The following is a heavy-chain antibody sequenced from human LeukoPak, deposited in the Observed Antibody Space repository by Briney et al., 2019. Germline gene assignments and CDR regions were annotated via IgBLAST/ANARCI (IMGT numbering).Heavy chain of an antibody. CDR2: INHSGST. CDR1: GGSFSGYY. J-gene: IGHJ5*02. D-gene: IGHD3-3*02. V-gene: IGHV4-34*01. CDR3: ARDLKLISSPQSNWFDP. Sequence: SETLSLTCAVYGGSFSGYYWSWIRQPPGKGLEWIGEINHSGSTYYNPSLKSRVTISVDTSKNQFSLKLSSVTAADTAVYYCARDLKLISSPQSNWFDPWGQGTLVTVSS.